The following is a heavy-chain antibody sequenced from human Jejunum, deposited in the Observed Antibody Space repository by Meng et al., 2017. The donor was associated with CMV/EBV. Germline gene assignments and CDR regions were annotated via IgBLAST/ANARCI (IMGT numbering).Heavy chain of an antibody. CDR2: IYHSGST. Sequence: QGTWQGSGPGLVKPSGTLSLTCAVSGGSLSSRNWWSWVRQPPGKGLEWIGEIYHSGSTNYNPSLKSRVTISVDESKNQFSLRLSSVTAADTAVYYCARVGAYCGGDCYHPRWGQGTLVTVSS. V-gene: IGHV4-4*02. CDR3: ARVGAYCGGDCYHPR. J-gene: IGHJ4*02. CDR1: GGSLSSRNW. D-gene: IGHD2-21*02.